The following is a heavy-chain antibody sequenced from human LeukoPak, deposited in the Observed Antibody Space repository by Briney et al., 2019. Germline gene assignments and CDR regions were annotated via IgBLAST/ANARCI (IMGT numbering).Heavy chain of an antibody. Sequence: ASVKVSCKASGYTFTSYGISWVRQAPGQGLEWMGWISAYNGNTNYAQKLQGRVTMTTDTSTSTAYMELRSLRSDDTAVYYCARVRSVLLWFGESNDAFDIWGQGTMVTVSS. CDR3: ARVRSVLLWFGESNDAFDI. D-gene: IGHD3-10*01. V-gene: IGHV1-18*01. CDR1: GYTFTSYG. CDR2: ISAYNGNT. J-gene: IGHJ3*02.